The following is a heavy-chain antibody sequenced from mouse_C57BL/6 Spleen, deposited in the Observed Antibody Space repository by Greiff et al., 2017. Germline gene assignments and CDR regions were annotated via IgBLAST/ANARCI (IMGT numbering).Heavy chain of an antibody. CDR1: GYAFSSYW. Sequence: VLLVESGAELVKPGASVKISCKASGYAFSSYWMNWVKQRHGKGLEWIGQIYPGDGDTNYNGKLKGKATLTADKSSSTAYMQLSSLTSEDSADYFGARGDYSSRSPYFDCWGQGPTLTAS. V-gene: IGHV1-80*01. CDR3: ARGDYSSRSPYFDC. D-gene: IGHD1-1*01. J-gene: IGHJ2*01. CDR2: IYPGDGDT.